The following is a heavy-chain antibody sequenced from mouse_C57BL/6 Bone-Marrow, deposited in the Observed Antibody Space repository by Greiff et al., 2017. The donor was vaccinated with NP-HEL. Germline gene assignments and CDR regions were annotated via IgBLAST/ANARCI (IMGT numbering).Heavy chain of an antibody. J-gene: IGHJ1*03. V-gene: IGHV1-55*01. CDR3: ARGDYSNLWYFDV. CDR2: IYPGSGST. D-gene: IGHD2-5*01. CDR1: GYTFTSYW. Sequence: QVHVKQPGAELVKPGASVKMSCKASGYTFTSYWITWVKQRPGQGLEWIGDIYPGSGSTNYNEKFKSKATLTVDTSSSTAYMQLSSLTSEDSAVYYCARGDYSNLWYFDVWGTGTTVTVSS.